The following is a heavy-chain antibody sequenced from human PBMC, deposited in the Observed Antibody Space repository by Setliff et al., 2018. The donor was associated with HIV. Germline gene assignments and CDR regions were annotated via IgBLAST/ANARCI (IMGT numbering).Heavy chain of an antibody. CDR2: IYYRGTT. Sequence: SETLSLTCTVSGGSISTGGYYWSWIRQQPGKGLEWIGYIYYRGTTHYNPSLRSRATLSVDTSKNQFSLNLRSVTVADTAVYYCARTTIVAVPAANYYFDFWGQGDPVTVSS. J-gene: IGHJ4*02. CDR1: GGSISTGGYY. V-gene: IGHV4-31*03. CDR3: ARTTIVAVPAANYYFDF. D-gene: IGHD2-2*01.